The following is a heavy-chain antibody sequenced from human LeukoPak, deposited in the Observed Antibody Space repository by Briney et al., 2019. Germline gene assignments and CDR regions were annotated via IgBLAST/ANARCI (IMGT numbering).Heavy chain of an antibody. CDR2: INTNTGNP. D-gene: IGHD6-13*01. J-gene: IGHJ6*02. CDR1: GYTFTSYA. V-gene: IGHV7-4-1*02. CDR3: ARERRGIGYSSSWQYYYYYGMDV. Sequence: ASVKVSCKASGYTFTSYAMNWVRQAPVQGLEWMGWINTNTGNPTYAQGFTGRFVFSLDTSVSTAYLQISSLKAEDTAVYYCARERRGIGYSSSWQYYYYYGMDVWGQGTTVTVSS.